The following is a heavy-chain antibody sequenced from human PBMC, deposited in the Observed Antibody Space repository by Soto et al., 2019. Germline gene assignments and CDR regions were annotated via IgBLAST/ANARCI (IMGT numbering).Heavy chain of an antibody. D-gene: IGHD3-16*01. V-gene: IGHV1-46*01. CDR1: GYTFTSYY. CDR3: ARADPDASVGY. Sequence: ASVKVSCKASGYTFTSYYMHWVRQAPGQGLEWMGIINPSGGYTSYAQKFQGRVTMTRDTSTITVYMELSSLRSEDTAVYYCARADPDASVGYWGQGTLVTVSS. CDR2: INPSGGYT. J-gene: IGHJ4*02.